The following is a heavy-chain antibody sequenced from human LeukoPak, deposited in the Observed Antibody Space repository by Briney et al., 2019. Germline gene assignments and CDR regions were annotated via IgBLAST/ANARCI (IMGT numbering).Heavy chain of an antibody. CDR2: INPSGGST. J-gene: IGHJ6*03. V-gene: IGHV1-46*01. CDR1: GYTFTSYY. Sequence: ASVKVSCKASGYTFTSYYMHWVRQAPGQGLEWMGIINPSGGSTSYAQKFQGRVTMTRDTSTSTAYMELRSLRSDDTAVYYCARENHGAFSYYMDVWGKGTTVTVSS. CDR3: ARENHGAFSYYMDV. D-gene: IGHD3-3*02.